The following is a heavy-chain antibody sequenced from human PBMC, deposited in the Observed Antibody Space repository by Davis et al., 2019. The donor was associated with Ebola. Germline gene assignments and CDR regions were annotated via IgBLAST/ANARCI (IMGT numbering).Heavy chain of an antibody. Sequence: ASVKVSCNASGYTFTGYYMHWVRQAPGQGLEWMGRINPNSGGTNYAQKFQGRVTMTRDTSISTAYMELSRLRSDDTVVYYYAREGYCSGGSCYHYDYWGQGTLVTVSS. V-gene: IGHV1-2*05. D-gene: IGHD2-15*01. CDR2: INPNSGGT. CDR1: GYTFTGYY. CDR3: AREGYCSGGSCYHYDY. J-gene: IGHJ4*02.